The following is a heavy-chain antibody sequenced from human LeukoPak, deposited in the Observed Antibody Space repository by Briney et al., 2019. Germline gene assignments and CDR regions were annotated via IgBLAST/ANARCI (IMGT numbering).Heavy chain of an antibody. Sequence: SETLSLTCDVSGGSISATNWWTWVRQPPGGGLEWIGEVHLNGRSHYSPSLESRVTMSADMSENHISLHLTSVTAADTAVYYCAREGGPYRPLDYSGQGTLVTVAS. CDR2: VHLNGRS. J-gene: IGHJ4*02. V-gene: IGHV4-4*02. CDR1: GGSISATNW. CDR3: AREGGPYRPLDY.